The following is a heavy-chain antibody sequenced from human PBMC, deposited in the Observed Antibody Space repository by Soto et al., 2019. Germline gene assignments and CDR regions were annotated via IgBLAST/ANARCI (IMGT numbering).Heavy chain of an antibody. D-gene: IGHD2-8*01. CDR3: VRYGVAADY. J-gene: IGHJ4*01. V-gene: IGHV1-8*02. CDR1: GYTFTTHN. CDR2: MNPNSGTT. Sequence: GASVKVSCKASGYTFTTHNINWVRQATGRGLEWMGWMNPNSGTTGYAQKFQDRITLTRDTSKTTAYMELSSLTSGDTAVYFCVRYGVAADYWGQGTQVTVSS.